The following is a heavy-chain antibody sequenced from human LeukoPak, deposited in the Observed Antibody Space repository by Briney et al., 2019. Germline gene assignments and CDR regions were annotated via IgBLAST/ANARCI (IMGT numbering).Heavy chain of an antibody. J-gene: IGHJ2*01. CDR1: GDSVSSYIAA. CDR3: ARELSHWYFGL. CDR2: TYYRSKWLN. V-gene: IGHV6-1*01. Sequence: SQTLSLTCAISGDSVSSYIAAWNWIRQPPSRGLEWLGRTYYRSKWLNDYAVSVKGRITINPDTSKNQFSLHLSSMTPEDTAVYYCARELSHWYFGLWGRGTLVTVSS.